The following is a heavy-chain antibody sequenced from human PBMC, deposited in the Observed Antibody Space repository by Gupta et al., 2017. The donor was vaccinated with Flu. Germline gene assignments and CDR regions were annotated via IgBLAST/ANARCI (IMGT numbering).Heavy chain of an antibody. CDR3: ARLPNWWGGNWYFDL. Sequence: QVQLQESGPGLVKPSETVSLTCTVPGGSISGNYWSWIRQPPGKGLEWIGYLYYDGNTNYNHSLKSRVTISIDTSKGHFSLNLNSATAADTAVYYCARLPNWWGGNWYFDLWGRGTLVTVSS. CDR1: GGSISGNY. V-gene: IGHV4-59*08. CDR2: LYYDGNT. J-gene: IGHJ2*01. D-gene: IGHD2-8*02.